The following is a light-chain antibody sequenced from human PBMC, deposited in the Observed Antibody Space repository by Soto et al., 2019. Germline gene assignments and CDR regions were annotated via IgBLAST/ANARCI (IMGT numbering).Light chain of an antibody. CDR2: DAS. V-gene: IGKV1-5*01. CDR3: QQYDSYSWT. J-gene: IGKJ1*01. CDR1: QSISTF. Sequence: DIQMTQSPSTLSASAGDTVTITCRASQSISTFLAWYQQKPGKAPKLLIFDASSLKRGVPSRVSCSRSGTEFTLTISSLQPDDFATYYCQQYDSYSWTFGQGTKVDIK.